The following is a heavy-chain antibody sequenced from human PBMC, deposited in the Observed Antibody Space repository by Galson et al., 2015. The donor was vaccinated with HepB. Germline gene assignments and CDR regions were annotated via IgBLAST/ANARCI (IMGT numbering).Heavy chain of an antibody. D-gene: IGHD2-21*02. V-gene: IGHV3-30*02. Sequence: SLRLSCAASGFTFSSYSMNWVRQAPGKGLEWVAFIRYDGGNRNYADSVKGRFTISRDNSKNTLYLQMNSLRAEDTAIYYCAKDPSANCGGDCYSRYFQHWGQGTQVTVSS. J-gene: IGHJ1*01. CDR1: GFTFSSYS. CDR3: AKDPSANCGGDCYSRYFQH. CDR2: IRYDGGNR.